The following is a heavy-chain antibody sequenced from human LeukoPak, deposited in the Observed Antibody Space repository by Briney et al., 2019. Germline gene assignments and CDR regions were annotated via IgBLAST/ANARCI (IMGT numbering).Heavy chain of an antibody. J-gene: IGHJ6*02. V-gene: IGHV4-4*07. CDR2: IYTSGST. Sequence: SETLSLTCTVSGGSISSYYWSWIRQPAGKGLEWIGRIYTSGSTNYNPSLKSRVTMSVDTSKNQFSLKLSSVTAADTAVYYCAGDGYGDFTSLEDYYYGMDVWGQGTTVTVSS. CDR1: GGSISSYY. CDR3: AGDGYGDFTSLEDYYYGMDV. D-gene: IGHD4-17*01.